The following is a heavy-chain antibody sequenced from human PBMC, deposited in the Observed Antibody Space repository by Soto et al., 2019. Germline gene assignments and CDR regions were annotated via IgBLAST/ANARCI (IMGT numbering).Heavy chain of an antibody. CDR3: GKNGAVSDYTYLDY. CDR2: ISWDGRST. V-gene: IGHV3-43*01. D-gene: IGHD4-17*01. J-gene: IGHJ4*02. CDR1: GFTVDDYS. Sequence: PGGSLRLSCAASGFTVDDYSMHWVRQGPGKGLEGVSLISWDGRSTYYADSVKGRFTISRDNSKNSLYLQMNSLTTEDTAFYYCGKNGAVSDYTYLDYWGQGALVTVSS.